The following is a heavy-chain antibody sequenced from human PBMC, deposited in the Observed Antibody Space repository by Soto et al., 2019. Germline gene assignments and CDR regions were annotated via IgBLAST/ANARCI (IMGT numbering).Heavy chain of an antibody. V-gene: IGHV3-23*01. J-gene: IGHJ6*02. CDR3: AKGSSMIVPYGMDA. Sequence: EVQLLESGGGLVQPGGSLRLSSAASGFTFSTYAMSWVRQAPGKGLEWVSAISNSGGSTYYADSVKGRFTISRDNSKNTLYLQMNSLRAEDTAVYYCAKGSSMIVPYGMDAWGQGTTVTVSS. D-gene: IGHD3-22*01. CDR1: GFTFSTYA. CDR2: ISNSGGST.